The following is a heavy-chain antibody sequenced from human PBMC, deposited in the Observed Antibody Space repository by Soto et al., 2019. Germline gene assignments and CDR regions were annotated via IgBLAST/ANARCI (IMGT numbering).Heavy chain of an antibody. J-gene: IGHJ3*02. CDR2: IYYSGST. D-gene: IGHD3-10*01. CDR3: ARVWGGAFDI. CDR1: GGSISSYY. V-gene: IGHV4-59*01. Sequence: SETLSLTSTVSGGSISSYYWSWIRQPPGKGPEWIGYIYYSGSTNYNPSLKSRVTISVDTSKNQFSLKLSSVTAADTAVYYCARVWGGAFDIWGQGTMVTVSS.